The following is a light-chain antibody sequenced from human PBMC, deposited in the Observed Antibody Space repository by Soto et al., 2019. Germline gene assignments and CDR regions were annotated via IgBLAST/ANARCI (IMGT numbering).Light chain of an antibody. CDR1: DSNLPRRN. CDR3: STWDVTLNIWV. V-gene: IGLV1-44*01. CDR2: STD. Sequence: QSVLTQPPSASATPGQRVTISCSGSDSNLPRRNVYWYQHRPGTDPNLLINSTDLRPSGVPDRFSGAKSGTYASLDISGLQSEDEADYYCSTWDVTLNIWVFGGGTKLTVL. J-gene: IGLJ3*02.